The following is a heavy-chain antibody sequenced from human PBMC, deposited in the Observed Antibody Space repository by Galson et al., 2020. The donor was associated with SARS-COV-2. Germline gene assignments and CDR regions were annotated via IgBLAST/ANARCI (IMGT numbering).Heavy chain of an antibody. J-gene: IGHJ6*02. V-gene: IGHV1-2*02. D-gene: IGHD1-1*01. Sequence: ASVKVSCKASGYTFNGYYMYWVRQAPGQGLEWMGWINPYSGDTNYAQKFLGRVSMTRDTSISTVYMELSRLRPDDTAVYFCTRSSGTSYYVGMDVWGQGTTVTVSS. CDR3: TRSSGTSYYVGMDV. CDR1: GYTFNGYY. CDR2: INPYSGDT.